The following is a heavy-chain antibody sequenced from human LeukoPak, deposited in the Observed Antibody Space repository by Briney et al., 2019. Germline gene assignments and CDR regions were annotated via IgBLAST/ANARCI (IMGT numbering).Heavy chain of an antibody. CDR1: GGSFSGYY. V-gene: IGHV4-34*01. Sequence: SETPSLTCAVYGGSFSGYYWSWIRQPPGKGLEWIGEINHSGSTNYNPSLKSRVTISVDTSKNQFSLKLSSVTAADTAVYYCARGLRVDIVVVPAAGWFDPWGQGTLVTVSS. D-gene: IGHD2-2*01. CDR3: ARGLRVDIVVVPAAGWFDP. J-gene: IGHJ5*02. CDR2: INHSGST.